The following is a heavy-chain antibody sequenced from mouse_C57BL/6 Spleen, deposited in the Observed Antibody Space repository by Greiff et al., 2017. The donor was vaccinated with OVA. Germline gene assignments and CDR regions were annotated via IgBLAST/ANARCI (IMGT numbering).Heavy chain of an antibody. CDR1: GFTFSSYA. Sequence: EVKLEESGGGLVKPGGSLKLSCAASGFTFSSYAMSWVRQTPEKRLEWVATISDGGSYTYYPDNVKGRFTISRDNAKNNLYLQMSHLKSEDTAMYYCARDRDWYGGEAMDYWGQGTSVTVSS. CDR2: ISDGGSYT. J-gene: IGHJ4*01. CDR3: ARDRDWYGGEAMDY. D-gene: IGHD2-14*01. V-gene: IGHV5-4*01.